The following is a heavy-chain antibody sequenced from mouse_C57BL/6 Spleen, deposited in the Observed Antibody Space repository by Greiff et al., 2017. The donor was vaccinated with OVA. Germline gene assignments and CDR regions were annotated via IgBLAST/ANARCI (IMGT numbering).Heavy chain of an antibody. CDR3: ARQHYSNYVGYFDV. CDR1: GFTFSSYT. V-gene: IGHV5-9*01. Sequence: EVQRVESGGGLVKPGGSLKLSCAASGFTFSSYTMSWVRQTPEKRLEWVATISGGGGNTYYPDSVKGRFTISRDNAKNTLYLQMSSLRSEDTALYYCARQHYSNYVGYFDVWGTGTTVTVSS. D-gene: IGHD2-5*01. J-gene: IGHJ1*03. CDR2: ISGGGGNT.